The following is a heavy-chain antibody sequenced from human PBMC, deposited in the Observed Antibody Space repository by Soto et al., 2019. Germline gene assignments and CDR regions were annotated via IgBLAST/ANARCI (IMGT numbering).Heavy chain of an antibody. V-gene: IGHV4-59*01. CDR2: IYYSGTT. J-gene: IGHJ4*02. D-gene: IGHD2-2*01. Sequence: QVQLQESGPGLVKPSETLSLTCTVSGGSISGYYWSWIRQPPGKRLEWIGYIYYSGTTTYNPSVKSRVTISVDMSKNQCSLKLTSVTASDTALYYCARVRGSATTGGGIDCWGQGTPVTVSS. CDR1: GGSISGYY. CDR3: ARVRGSATTGGGIDC.